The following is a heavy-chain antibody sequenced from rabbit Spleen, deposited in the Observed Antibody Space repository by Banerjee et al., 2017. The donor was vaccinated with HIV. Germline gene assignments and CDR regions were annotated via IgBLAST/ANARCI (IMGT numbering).Heavy chain of an antibody. CDR1: GFSFSSNYY. Sequence: QSLEESGGDLVKPGASLTLTCIASGFSFSSNYYMCWVRQSPGKGLEWIACIYAGGSGTTYYASWAKGRFTGSKTSSTTVTLQLTSLTAADTATYFCARRVSTSDYNLWGPGTLVTVS. D-gene: IGHD7-1*01. V-gene: IGHV1S40*01. CDR3: ARRVSTSDYNL. CDR2: IYAGGSGTT. J-gene: IGHJ4*01.